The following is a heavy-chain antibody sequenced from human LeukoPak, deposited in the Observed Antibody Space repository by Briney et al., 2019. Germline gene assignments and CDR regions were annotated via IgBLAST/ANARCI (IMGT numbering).Heavy chain of an antibody. CDR1: GGSISSYY. D-gene: IGHD3-16*01. Sequence: SETLSLTCAASGGSISSYYWSWIRQPPGKRLEWIGYIYYGGSTNYNPSLKSRVTISVDTSKNQFSLKLTSVTAADTAVYYCARGGWYSHYWGQGTLVTVSS. CDR2: IYYGGST. J-gene: IGHJ4*02. CDR3: ARGGWYSHY. V-gene: IGHV4-59*01.